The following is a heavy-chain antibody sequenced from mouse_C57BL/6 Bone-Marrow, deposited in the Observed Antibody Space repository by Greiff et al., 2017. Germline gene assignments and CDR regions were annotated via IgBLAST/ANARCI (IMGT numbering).Heavy chain of an antibody. Sequence: EVQLQQSGPVLVKPGASVKMSCKASGYTFTDYYMNWVKQSPGKSLEWIGVINPYNGGTSYNQKFKGKDTLTVDKSSSTAYMELNSLTSEDSAVYYCARSEGDGYYNWYFDVWGTGTTVTVSS. J-gene: IGHJ1*03. V-gene: IGHV1-19*01. CDR3: ARSEGDGYYNWYFDV. CDR2: INPYNGGT. D-gene: IGHD2-3*01. CDR1: GYTFTDYY.